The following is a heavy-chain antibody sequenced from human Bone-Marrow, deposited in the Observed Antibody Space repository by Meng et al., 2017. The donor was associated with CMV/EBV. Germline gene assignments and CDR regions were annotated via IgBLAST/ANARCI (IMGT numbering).Heavy chain of an antibody. J-gene: IGHJ6*02. D-gene: IGHD1-7*01. V-gene: IGHV1-46*01. Sequence: ASVKVSCKASGYTFTSYYMHWVRQAPGQGLEWMGIINPSGGSTSYAQKFQGRVTMTRDTSTSTVYMELSSLRSEDTAVYYCARGGVGTAITGTGGGMDVWGQGTTVTVSS. CDR2: INPSGGST. CDR1: GYTFTSYY. CDR3: ARGGVGTAITGTGGGMDV.